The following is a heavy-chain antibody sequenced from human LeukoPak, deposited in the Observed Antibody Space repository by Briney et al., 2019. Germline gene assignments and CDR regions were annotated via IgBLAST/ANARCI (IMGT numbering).Heavy chain of an antibody. CDR2: ISSSSSTI. CDR3: ARVIAAAGTSFDY. J-gene: IGHJ4*02. V-gene: IGHV3-48*02. Sequence: GGSLRLSCAASGFTFSSYSMNWVRQAPGKGREGVSYISSSSSTIYYADSVKGRFTISRDNAKNSLYLQMNSLRDEDTAVYYCARVIAAAGTSFDYWGQGTLVTVSS. CDR1: GFTFSSYS. D-gene: IGHD6-13*01.